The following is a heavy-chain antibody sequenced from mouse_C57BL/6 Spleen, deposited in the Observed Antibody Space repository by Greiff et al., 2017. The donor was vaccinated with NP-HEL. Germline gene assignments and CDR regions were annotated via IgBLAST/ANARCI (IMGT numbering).Heavy chain of an antibody. J-gene: IGHJ2*01. CDR2: IYPGDGDT. CDR1: GYAFSSSW. V-gene: IGHV1-82*01. CDR3: ARGSYGSSPYYFDY. D-gene: IGHD1-1*01. Sequence: QVQLQQSGPELVKPGASVKISCKASGYAFSSSWMNWVKQRPGKGLEWIGRIYPGDGDTNYNGKFKGKATLTADKSSSTAYMQLSSLTSEDSAVYFCARGSYGSSPYYFDYWGQGTTLTVSS.